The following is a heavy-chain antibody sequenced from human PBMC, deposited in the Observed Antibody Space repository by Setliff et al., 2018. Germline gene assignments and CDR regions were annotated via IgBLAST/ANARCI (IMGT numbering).Heavy chain of an antibody. CDR2: IIHSGST. CDR3: ERSFSRREKFLLDY. CDR1: GGSFSGYY. V-gene: IGHV4-34*12. Sequence: SETLSLTCAVYGGSFSGYYWSWIRQPPGKRLEWIGEIIHSGSTNYNPSLKSRVTISMDTSKNQFSLKVSSVTAADTAVYYCERSFSRREKFLLDYWGQGALVTVSS. J-gene: IGHJ4*02.